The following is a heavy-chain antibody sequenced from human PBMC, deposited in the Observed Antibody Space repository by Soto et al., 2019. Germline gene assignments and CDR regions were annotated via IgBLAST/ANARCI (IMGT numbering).Heavy chain of an antibody. D-gene: IGHD2-21*02. V-gene: IGHV4-30-4*01. J-gene: IGHJ6*02. CDR3: ARDNCGGDCYPDSYGMDV. CDR1: GGSISSGDYY. Sequence: NPSETLSLTCTVSGGSISSGDYYWSWIRQPPGKGLEWIGYIYYSGSTYYNPSLKSRVTISVDTSKNQFSLKLSSVTAADTAVYYCARDNCGGDCYPDSYGMDVWGQGTTVTVSS. CDR2: IYYSGST.